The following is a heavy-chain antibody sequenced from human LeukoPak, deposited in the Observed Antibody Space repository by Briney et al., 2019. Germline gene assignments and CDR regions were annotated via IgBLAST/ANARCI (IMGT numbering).Heavy chain of an antibody. V-gene: IGHV4-61*01. J-gene: IGHJ4*02. Sequence: SETLSLTCTVSGGSVSSGSYYWSWIRQPPGKGLEWFGYIYYSGSTNYNPSLKSRVTISVDTSKNQFSLKLSSVTAADTAVYYCARGASSGWYRDYFDYWGQGTLVTVSS. D-gene: IGHD6-19*01. CDR2: IYYSGST. CDR3: ARGASSGWYRDYFDY. CDR1: GGSVSSGSYY.